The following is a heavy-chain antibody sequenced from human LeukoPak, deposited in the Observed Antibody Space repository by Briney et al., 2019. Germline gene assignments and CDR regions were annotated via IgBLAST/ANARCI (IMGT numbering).Heavy chain of an antibody. D-gene: IGHD1-26*01. J-gene: IGHJ4*02. V-gene: IGHV3-20*04. CDR3: ARNSGANVYTYSFQY. CDR2: INWNGGTT. CDR1: GLTFDDYG. Sequence: GGSLRLSCVASGLTFDDYGMSWVRQAPGKGLEWVSGINWNGGTTTYADSVKGRFTISRDNAKNSLYLQMNSLRVEDTAFYYCARNSGANVYTYSFQYWGRGTLVTVSS.